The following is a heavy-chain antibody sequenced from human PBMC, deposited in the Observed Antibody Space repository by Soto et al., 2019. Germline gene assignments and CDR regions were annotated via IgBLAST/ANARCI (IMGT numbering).Heavy chain of an antibody. J-gene: IGHJ6*03. D-gene: IGHD3-10*01. CDR2: MNPNSGNT. CDR1: GYTFTSYD. CDR3: ASAKGSGPVYYYCYMDV. V-gene: IGHV1-8*01. Sequence: ASVKVFCKASGYTFTSYDINWVRQATGQGLEWMGRMNPNSGNTSYAQKFQGRVTITRNNSMSTAYMELSSLRSEDTAVYYCASAKGSGPVYYYCYMDVWGKGTTVTVSS.